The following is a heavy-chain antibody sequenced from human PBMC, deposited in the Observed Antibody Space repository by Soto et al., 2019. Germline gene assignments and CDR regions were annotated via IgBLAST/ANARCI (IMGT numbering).Heavy chain of an antibody. CDR2: IYHSGST. CDR1: GGSISSSNW. Sequence: SETLSLTCAVSGGSISSSNWWSWVRQPPGKGLEWIGEIYHSGSTNYNPSLKSRVTISVDKSKNQFSLKLSSVTAADTAVYYCARQYYDFWSGYYYFDYWGQGTLVTV. J-gene: IGHJ4*02. CDR3: ARQYYDFWSGYYYFDY. V-gene: IGHV4-4*02. D-gene: IGHD3-3*01.